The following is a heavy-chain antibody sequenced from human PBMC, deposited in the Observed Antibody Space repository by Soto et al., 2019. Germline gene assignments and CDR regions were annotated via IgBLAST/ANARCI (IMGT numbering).Heavy chain of an antibody. CDR1: GFTFSSYA. CDR2: ISYDGSNK. J-gene: IGHJ4*02. CDR3: ARAGGWIQLWSYFDY. Sequence: GGSLRLSCAASGFTFSSYAMRWVRQAPGKGLEWVAVISYDGSNKYYADSVKGRFTISRDNSKNTLYLQMNSLRAEDTAVYYCARAGGWIQLWSYFDYWGQGTLVTVSS. D-gene: IGHD5-18*01. V-gene: IGHV3-30-3*01.